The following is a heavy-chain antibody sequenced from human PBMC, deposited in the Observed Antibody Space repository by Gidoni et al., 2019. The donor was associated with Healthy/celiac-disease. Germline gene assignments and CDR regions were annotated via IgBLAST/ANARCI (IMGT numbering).Heavy chain of an antibody. CDR1: GYSFTIYW. D-gene: IGHD3-10*01. CDR2: IYPGDSDT. Sequence: EVQLVQSGAEVKKPGESLKISCKGSGYSFTIYWIGWVRQMPGKGLEWMGIIYPGDSDTRYSPSFQGQVTISADKSISTAYLQWSSLKASDTAMYYCARQKGSLWFGESHMDVWGQGTTVTVSS. V-gene: IGHV5-51*01. CDR3: ARQKGSLWFGESHMDV. J-gene: IGHJ6*02.